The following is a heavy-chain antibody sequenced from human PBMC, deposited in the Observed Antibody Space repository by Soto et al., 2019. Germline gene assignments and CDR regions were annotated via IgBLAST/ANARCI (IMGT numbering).Heavy chain of an antibody. CDR1: GFTFSSYA. CDR3: VRRVSGNYDY. CDR2: ISSNGGTT. D-gene: IGHD1-7*01. Sequence: EVRLAESGGGMVQPGGSLRLSCVASGFTFSSYAMHWVRQAPGKGLEYVSSISSNGGTTYYGNSVKGRFTISRDNSKNTLYLQMGSLRAEDMAVYYCVRRVSGNYDYWGQGTLVTVSS. V-gene: IGHV3-64*01. J-gene: IGHJ4*02.